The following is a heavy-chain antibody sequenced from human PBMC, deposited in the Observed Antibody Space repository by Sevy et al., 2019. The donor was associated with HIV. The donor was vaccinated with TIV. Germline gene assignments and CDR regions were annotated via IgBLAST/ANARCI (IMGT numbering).Heavy chain of an antibody. CDR2: IYTGGST. CDR3: ARAGGDYPDY. D-gene: IGHD4-17*01. J-gene: IGHJ4*02. Sequence: GGCLRLSCAASGFTVSSNYMSWVRQAPGKGLEWVSIIYTGGSTYYAESVKGRFTISRDNSKNTLYLQMNSLRAEDTAVYYCARAGGDYPDYWGQGSLVTVSS. CDR1: GFTVSSNY. V-gene: IGHV3-66*01.